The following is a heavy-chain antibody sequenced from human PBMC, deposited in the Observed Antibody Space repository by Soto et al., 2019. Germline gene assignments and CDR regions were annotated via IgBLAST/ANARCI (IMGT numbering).Heavy chain of an antibody. CDR3: ARQYAGDCSGGLCYQALDV. V-gene: IGHV1-46*01. J-gene: IGHJ3*01. CDR1: GYTFTSYY. CDR2: INPSGGST. Sequence: ASVKVSCKASGYTFTSYYMHWVRQAPGQGLEWMGIINPSGGSTSYAQKFQGRVTMTRDTSTSTVYMELSSLRSEDTAVYYCARQYAGDCSGGLCYQALDVWGQGTMVTGSS. D-gene: IGHD2-15*01.